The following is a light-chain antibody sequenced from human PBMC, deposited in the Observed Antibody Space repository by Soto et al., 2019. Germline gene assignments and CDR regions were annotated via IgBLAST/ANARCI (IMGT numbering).Light chain of an antibody. CDR1: QAVNTR. J-gene: IGKJ1*01. CDR3: KQYGSSGK. Sequence: EIVLTHSPATLSSFPFYIVTLSFSSSQAVNTRLAWYQHKPGQAPRLLIYLASNRAAGVPARFSGSGSGTDFTLTISRLEPEDFAVYYCKQYGSSGKFGQGTKVDIK. V-gene: IGKV3-20*01. CDR2: LAS.